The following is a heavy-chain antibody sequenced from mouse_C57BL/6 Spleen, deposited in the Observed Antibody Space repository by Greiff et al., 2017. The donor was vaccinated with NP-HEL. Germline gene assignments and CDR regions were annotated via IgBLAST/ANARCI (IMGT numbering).Heavy chain of an antibody. CDR2: IYPRDGST. J-gene: IGHJ4*01. CDR3: ERWDYSSSYRYYAMDY. D-gene: IGHD1-1*01. Sequence: VQLQQSDAELVKPGASVKISCKVSGYTFTDHTIHWMKQRPEQGLEWIGYIYPRDGSTKYNEKFKGKATLTADKSSSTAYMQLNSLTSEDSAVYFCERWDYSSSYRYYAMDYWGQGTSVTVSS. V-gene: IGHV1-78*01. CDR1: GYTFTDHT.